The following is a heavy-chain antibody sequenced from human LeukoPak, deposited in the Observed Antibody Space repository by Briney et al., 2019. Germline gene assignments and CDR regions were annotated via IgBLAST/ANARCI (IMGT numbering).Heavy chain of an antibody. CDR1: GGSFSGYY. CDR2: INHSGST. V-gene: IGHV4-34*01. J-gene: IGHJ6*03. CDR3: ARVRYYGDYVRAYCYYMDV. Sequence: SETLSLTCAVYGGSFSGYYWSWIRQPPGKGLEWIGEINHSGSTNYNPSLKSRVTISVDTSKNQFSLKLSSVTTADTAVYYCARVRYYGDYVRAYCYYMDVWGKGTTVTVSS. D-gene: IGHD4-17*01.